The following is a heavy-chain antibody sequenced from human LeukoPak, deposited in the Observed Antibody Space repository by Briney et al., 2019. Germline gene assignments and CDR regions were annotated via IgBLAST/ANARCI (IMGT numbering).Heavy chain of an antibody. CDR3: ARDLSGVAGYTYGRGIDY. V-gene: IGHV3-43*01. Sequence: GGSLRLSCAASGFTFDDYTMHWVRQTPGKGLEWVSLISWDGGSTYYADSVKGRFTISRDNAKTSLYLQMNSLRAEDTAVYYCARDLSGVAGYTYGRGIDYWGQGTLVTVSS. CDR1: GFTFDDYT. D-gene: IGHD5-18*01. CDR2: ISWDGGST. J-gene: IGHJ4*02.